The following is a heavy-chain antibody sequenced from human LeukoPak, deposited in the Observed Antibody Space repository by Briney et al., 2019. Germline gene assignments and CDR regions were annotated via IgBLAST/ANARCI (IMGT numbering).Heavy chain of an antibody. CDR1: GYTFTSYA. J-gene: IGHJ5*02. CDR3: ARDSMGSSPYNWFDP. CDR2: INAGNGNT. Sequence: ASVKVSCKASGYTFTSYAMHWVRQAPGQRLEWMGWINAGNGNTKYSQKFQGRVTITRDTSASTAYMELSSLRSEDTAVYYCARDSMGSSPYNWFDPWGQGTLVTVSS. V-gene: IGHV1-3*01. D-gene: IGHD3-10*01.